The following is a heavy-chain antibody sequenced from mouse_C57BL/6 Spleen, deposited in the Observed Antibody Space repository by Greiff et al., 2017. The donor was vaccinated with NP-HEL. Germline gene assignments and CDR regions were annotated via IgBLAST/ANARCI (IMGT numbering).Heavy chain of an antibody. V-gene: IGHV5-4*01. Sequence: VQLKESGGGLVKPGGSLKLSCAASGFTFSSYAMSWVRQTPEKRLEWVATISDGGSYTYYPDNVKGRFTISRDNAKNNLYLQMSHLKSEDTAMYYCARGGGSSHYYAMDYWGQGTSVTVSS. D-gene: IGHD1-1*01. CDR3: ARGGGSSHYYAMDY. CDR1: GFTFSSYA. CDR2: ISDGGSYT. J-gene: IGHJ4*01.